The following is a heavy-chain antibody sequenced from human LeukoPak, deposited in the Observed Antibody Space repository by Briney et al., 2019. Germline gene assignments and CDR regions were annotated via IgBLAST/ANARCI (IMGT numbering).Heavy chain of an antibody. CDR1: GFTFSSYW. J-gene: IGHJ4*02. CDR3: ARDGIYGDYGH. Sequence: PGGSLRLSCAASGFTFSSYWLHWVRQAPGKGLVWVSRINSDGSSTSYADSVKGRFTISRDNAKNTLYLQMNSLRAEDTAVYYCARDGIYGDYGHWGQGILVTVSS. D-gene: IGHD4-17*01. V-gene: IGHV3-74*01. CDR2: INSDGSST.